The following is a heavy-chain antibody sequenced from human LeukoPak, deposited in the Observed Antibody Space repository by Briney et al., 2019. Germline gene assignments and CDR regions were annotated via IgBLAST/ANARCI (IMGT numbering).Heavy chain of an antibody. CDR2: IKQDGSEK. Sequence: GGSLRLSCVASGFIFSNYWISWVRQAPGKGLEWLANIKQDGSEKYYVDSVKGRFTISRGNAKNSLYLQMYSLRAEDTAVYYCATSNWGSNYWGQGTLVTVSS. D-gene: IGHD7-27*01. CDR1: GFIFSNYW. J-gene: IGHJ4*02. CDR3: ATSNWGSNY. V-gene: IGHV3-7*01.